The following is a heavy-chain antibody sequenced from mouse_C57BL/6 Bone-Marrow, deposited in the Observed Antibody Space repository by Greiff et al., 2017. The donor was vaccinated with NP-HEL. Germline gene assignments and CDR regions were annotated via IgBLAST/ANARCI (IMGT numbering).Heavy chain of an antibody. D-gene: IGHD2-3*01. Sequence: VQLQQPGAELVKPGASVKLSCKASGYTFTSYWMQWVKQRPGQGLEWIGEIDPSDSYTNYNQKFKGKAPLTVDTSSSTAYMQLSSLTSEDSAVYYCARGWLLAYWGQGTLVTVSA. CDR3: ARGWLLAY. V-gene: IGHV1-50*01. CDR1: GYTFTSYW. CDR2: IDPSDSYT. J-gene: IGHJ3*01.